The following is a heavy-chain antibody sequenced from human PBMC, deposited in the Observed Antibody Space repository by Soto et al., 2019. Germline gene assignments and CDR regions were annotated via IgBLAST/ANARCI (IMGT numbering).Heavy chain of an antibody. CDR1: GCSISSGDYY. CDR3: ARIRFLEWLFDY. J-gene: IGHJ4*02. D-gene: IGHD3-3*01. V-gene: IGHV4-30-4*01. CDR2: IYYSGST. Sequence: PSETLSLTCTVSGCSISSGDYYWSWLRQPPGKGLEWIGYIYYSGSTYYNPSLKSRVTISVDTSKNQFSLKLSSVTAADTAVYYCARIRFLEWLFDYWGQGTLVTVSS.